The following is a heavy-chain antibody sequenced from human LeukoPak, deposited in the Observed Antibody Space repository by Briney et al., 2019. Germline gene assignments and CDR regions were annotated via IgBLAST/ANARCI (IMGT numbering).Heavy chain of an antibody. D-gene: IGHD4-17*01. J-gene: IGHJ5*02. CDR1: GFTFSSYW. V-gene: IGHV3-74*01. CDR3: ARSYGDYGWFDP. CDR2: INSDGSST. Sequence: GGSLRLSCAASGFTFSSYWMHWVRQAPGKGLVWVSRINSDGSSTSYADFVKGRFTISRDNAKNTLYLQMNSLRAEDTAVYYCARSYGDYGWFDPWGQGTLVTVSS.